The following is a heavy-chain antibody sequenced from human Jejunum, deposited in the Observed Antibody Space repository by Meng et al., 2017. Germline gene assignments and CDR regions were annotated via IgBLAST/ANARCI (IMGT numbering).Heavy chain of an antibody. CDR2: ITAGNGNT. CDR1: GFTFVSYA. D-gene: IGHD3-10*01. Sequence: QVQFVGVGAEWKKPGASVTVSCKASGFTFVSYAIYWVRQAPGQGLEWMGWITAGNGNTKYSQKFQGRVTITRDTSASTAYMELSSLRSEDTAVYYCARDMPYSSGSFDYWGQGTLVTVSS. J-gene: IGHJ4*02. CDR3: ARDMPYSSGSFDY. V-gene: IGHV1-3*01.